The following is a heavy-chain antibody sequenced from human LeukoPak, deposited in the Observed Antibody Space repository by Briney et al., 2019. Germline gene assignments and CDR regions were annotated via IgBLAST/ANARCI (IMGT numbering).Heavy chain of an antibody. D-gene: IGHD1-26*01. J-gene: IGHJ4*02. CDR2: ISWNSGSI. V-gene: IGHV3-9*01. Sequence: GGSLRLSCAASGFTFDDYAMHWVRQAPGKGLEWVSGISWNSGSIGYADSVKGRFTISRDNAKNTLYLQMNSLRAEDTAVYYCARDLGPSDYWGQGTLVTVSS. CDR1: GFTFDDYA. CDR3: ARDLGPSDY.